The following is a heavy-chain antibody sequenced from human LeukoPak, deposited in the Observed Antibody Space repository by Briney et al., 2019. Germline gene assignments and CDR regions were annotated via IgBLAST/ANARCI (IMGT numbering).Heavy chain of an antibody. CDR2: SSPNSGVT. CDR1: GYTFTGFY. D-gene: IGHD2-2*01. J-gene: IGHJ4*02. CDR3: VRFGRTPVHKFAY. V-gene: IGHV1-2*06. Sequence: ASVKVSCKASGYTFTGFYIHWVRQAPGQGLEWMGRSSPNSGVTNYAQKFQGRVTLTSDTSISTAYMQLTRLMSSDTAVYYCVRFGRTPVHKFAYWGQGTLVSVS.